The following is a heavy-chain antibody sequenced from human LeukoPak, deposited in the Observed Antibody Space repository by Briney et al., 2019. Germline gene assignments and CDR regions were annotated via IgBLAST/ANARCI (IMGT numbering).Heavy chain of an antibody. CDR1: GGSISSYY. J-gene: IGHJ6*03. V-gene: IGHV4-59*01. Sequence: SETLSLTCTVSGGSISSYYWSWIRQPPGKGLEWIGYVYYSGSINYNPSLKSRVTISLDKSKNQFSLKLNSVTAADTAVYYCARAVQLERPPPLIGYYYMDVWGKGTTVTISS. CDR2: VYYSGSI. CDR3: ARAVQLERPPPLIGYYYMDV. D-gene: IGHD1-1*01.